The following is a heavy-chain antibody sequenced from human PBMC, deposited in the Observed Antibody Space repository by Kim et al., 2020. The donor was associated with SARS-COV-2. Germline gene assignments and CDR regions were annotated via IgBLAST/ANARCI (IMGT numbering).Heavy chain of an antibody. Sequence: SVKVSCKASGGTFSSYAISWVRQAPGQGLEWMGGIIPIFGTANYAQKFQGRVTITADESTSTAYMELSSLRSEDTAVYYCAKHDCSGGSCHKYYFDYWGQGTLVTVSS. CDR3: AKHDCSGGSCHKYYFDY. V-gene: IGHV1-69*13. CDR2: IIPIFGTA. J-gene: IGHJ4*02. CDR1: GGTFSSYA. D-gene: IGHD2-15*01.